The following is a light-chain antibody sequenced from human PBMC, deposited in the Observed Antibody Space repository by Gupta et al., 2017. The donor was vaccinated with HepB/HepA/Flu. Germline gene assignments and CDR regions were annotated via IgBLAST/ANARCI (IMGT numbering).Light chain of an antibody. CDR3: T. J-gene: IGKJ4*01. CDR2: AAS. CDR1: QNITKE. V-gene: IGKV1-39*01. Sequence: DIQMTQSPSSLSASVGDGVTITCRASQNITKELNGYQQKPGKAPDLLIYAASSLQSGVPSGFSGSASGTEYPIEIGSLRLELVESSFVTFGGGPKVEIK.